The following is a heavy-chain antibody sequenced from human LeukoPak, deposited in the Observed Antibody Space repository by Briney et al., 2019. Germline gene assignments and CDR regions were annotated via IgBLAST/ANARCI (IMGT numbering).Heavy chain of an antibody. CDR1: GGTFSSYA. Sequence: ASVKVSCKASGGTFSSYAISWARQAPGQGLEWMGGIIPIFGTANYAQKFQGRVTITADESTSTAYMELSSLRSEDTAVYYCARDPRHDIVATRGFDYWGQGTLVTVSS. CDR2: IIPIFGTA. V-gene: IGHV1-69*01. D-gene: IGHD5-12*01. CDR3: ARDPRHDIVATRGFDY. J-gene: IGHJ4*02.